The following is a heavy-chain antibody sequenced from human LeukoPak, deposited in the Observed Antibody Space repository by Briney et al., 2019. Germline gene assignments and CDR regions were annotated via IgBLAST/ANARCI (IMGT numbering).Heavy chain of an antibody. V-gene: IGHV1-2*04. J-gene: IGHJ6*02. Sequence: ASVKVSCKASGYTFTGYYMHWVRQAPGQGLEWMGWINPNSGGTNYAQKFQGWVTMTRDTSISTAYMELSRLRSDDTAVYYCARDQGYCSSTSCYRPNYYYGMDVWGQGTTVTVSS. D-gene: IGHD2-2*02. CDR2: INPNSGGT. CDR1: GYTFTGYY. CDR3: ARDQGYCSSTSCYRPNYYYGMDV.